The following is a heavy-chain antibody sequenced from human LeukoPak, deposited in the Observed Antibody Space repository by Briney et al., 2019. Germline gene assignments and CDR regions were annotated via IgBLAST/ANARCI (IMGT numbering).Heavy chain of an antibody. J-gene: IGHJ4*02. CDR1: GFIVSSDY. CDR3: ASGGKYCTGGACCGD. D-gene: IGHD2-8*02. V-gene: IGHV3-53*01. CDR2: IYSGGST. Sequence: PGGSLRLSCAASGFIVSSDYISWVRQTPGKGLEWVSVIYSGGSTFYADSVKGRFTISRDNSKNTVYLQMNSLRAEDTAVYYCASGGKYCTGGACCGDWGQGTLVTVSS.